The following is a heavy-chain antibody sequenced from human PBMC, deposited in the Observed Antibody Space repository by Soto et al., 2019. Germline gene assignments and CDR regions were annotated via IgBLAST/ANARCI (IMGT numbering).Heavy chain of an antibody. CDR1: GYSFTRYW. V-gene: IGHV5-51*01. Sequence: GESLKISCTGSGYSFTRYWIGWVRQMPGKGLEWMGIIYPGDSDTRYSPSFQGQVTISADKSISTAYLQWSSLKASDTAMYYCARTYYDFWSGYYAMSPIDYWGQGTLVTVSS. D-gene: IGHD3-3*01. J-gene: IGHJ4*02. CDR2: IYPGDSDT. CDR3: ARTYYDFWSGYYAMSPIDY.